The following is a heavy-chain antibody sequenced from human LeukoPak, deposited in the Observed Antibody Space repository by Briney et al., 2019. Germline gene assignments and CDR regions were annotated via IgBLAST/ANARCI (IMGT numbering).Heavy chain of an antibody. D-gene: IGHD2-2*01. CDR1: GFILSNYW. CDR2: INQGGSEK. CDR3: ARLAVPPGNRGWYYEH. V-gene: IGHV3-7*03. J-gene: IGHJ4*02. Sequence: GGSLRLSCAASGFILSNYWMSWVRQGPGEGLEGVANINQGGSEKYYVDSVKGRFTISRDNAKNSLDLQMNSLRVEDTAIYYCARLAVPPGNRGWYYEHWGQGILVTVSS.